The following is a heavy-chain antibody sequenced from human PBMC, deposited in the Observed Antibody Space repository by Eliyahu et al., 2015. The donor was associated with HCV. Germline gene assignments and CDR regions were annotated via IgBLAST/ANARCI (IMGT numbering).Heavy chain of an antibody. CDR2: INHSGST. D-gene: IGHD2-2*01. J-gene: IGHJ5*02. V-gene: IGHV4-34*01. Sequence: QVQLQQWGAGLLKPSETLSLXCAVYGGSFSXXXXXWIRQPPGKGLEWIGEINHSGSTNYNPSLKSRVTISVDTSKNQFSLKLSSVTAADTAVYYCARSPFVVVPAAMRRWFDPWGQGTLVTVSS. CDR1: GGSFSXXX. CDR3: ARSPFVVVPAAMRRWFDP.